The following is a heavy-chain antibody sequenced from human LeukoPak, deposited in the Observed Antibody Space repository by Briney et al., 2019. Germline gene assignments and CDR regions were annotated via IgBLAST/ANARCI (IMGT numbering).Heavy chain of an antibody. CDR2: IYSDGSRT. D-gene: IGHD1-26*01. V-gene: IGHV3-74*01. CDR3: ARSGRGGAFDI. CDR1: GFTFSIYE. Sequence: GGSLRLSCVASGFTFSIYEMNWVRQAPGKGLVWVSRIYSDGSRTNYADSVKGRFTISGDNAKNTQYLQMNSLRAEDTAVYYCARSGRGGAFDIWGQGTMVTVSS. J-gene: IGHJ3*02.